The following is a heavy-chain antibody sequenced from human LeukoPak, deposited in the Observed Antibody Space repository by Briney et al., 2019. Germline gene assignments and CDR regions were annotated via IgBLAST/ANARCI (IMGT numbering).Heavy chain of an antibody. D-gene: IGHD4-23*01. CDR3: ATTTRGNSDFDY. Sequence: GGSLRLSCAASGFTFSSYWMSWVRQAPGKGLEWVSGISGSDGSTNYADSVKGRFTISRDNSKNTLYLQMNSLRAEDTAVYYCATTTRGNSDFDYWGQGTLVTVSS. CDR1: GFTFSSYW. V-gene: IGHV3-23*01. CDR2: ISGSDGST. J-gene: IGHJ4*02.